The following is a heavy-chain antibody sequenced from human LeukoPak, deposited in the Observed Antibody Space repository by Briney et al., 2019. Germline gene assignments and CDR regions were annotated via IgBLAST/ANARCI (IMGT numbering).Heavy chain of an antibody. CDR2: MNPGSGNT. D-gene: IGHD3-10*01. V-gene: IGHV1-8*01. Sequence: GASVKVSCKASGYTFTSYDINWVRQATGQGLEWMGWMNPGSGNTGYAQKFQGRVTMTRNTFISTAYMELSSLRSEDTAMYYCARAVGSYTMFDPWGQGTLVTVSS. CDR1: GYTFTSYD. CDR3: ARAVGSYTMFDP. J-gene: IGHJ5*02.